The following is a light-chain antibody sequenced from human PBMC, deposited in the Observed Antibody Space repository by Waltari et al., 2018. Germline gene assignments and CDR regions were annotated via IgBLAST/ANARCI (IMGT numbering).Light chain of an antibody. CDR3: QQFYNTPQT. V-gene: IGKV4-1*01. CDR2: WAS. Sequence: DIVMTQSPDSLAVSLGERVTINCKSSQSVLFSSYNKSFLKWYQQRPGQPPRLLIYWASTRASGVPDRFSGSGSGTDFTLTISGLQTEDVAIYYCQQFYNTPQTFGQGTKVEIK. J-gene: IGKJ2*01. CDR1: QSVLFSSYNKSF.